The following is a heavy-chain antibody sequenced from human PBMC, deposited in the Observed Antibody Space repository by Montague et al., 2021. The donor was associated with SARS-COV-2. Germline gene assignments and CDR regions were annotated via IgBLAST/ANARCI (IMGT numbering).Heavy chain of an antibody. CDR3: ARKTIYFDY. CDR2: INHSGST. D-gene: IGHD1/OR15-1a*01. J-gene: IGHJ4*02. CDR1: GESVSGYY. V-gene: IGHV4-34*01. Sequence: SETLSLTCAVYGESVSGYYWSWIRQPPGKGLEWIGEINHSGSTDYSPSLKSRVTISVDRSKSQFSLNLRSVTAADTAVYYCARKTIYFDYWGQGTLVTVSS.